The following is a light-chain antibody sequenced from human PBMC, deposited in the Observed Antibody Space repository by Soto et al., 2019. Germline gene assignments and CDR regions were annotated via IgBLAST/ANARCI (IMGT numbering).Light chain of an antibody. CDR3: QQYYSSPLA. CDR2: WAS. CDR1: QSVLYSSNNKNS. V-gene: IGKV4-1*01. Sequence: DIVMTQSPDSLAVSLGERATINCKSSQSVLYSSNNKNSIGWYQQKPGQPPKLLIYWASIRESGVPDRFSGSGSGTDFTLTISSLQAEDVAVYYCQQYYSSPLAFGQGTKVDIK. J-gene: IGKJ1*01.